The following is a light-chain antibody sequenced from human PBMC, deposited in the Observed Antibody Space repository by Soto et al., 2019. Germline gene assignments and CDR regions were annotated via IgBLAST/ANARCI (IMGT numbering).Light chain of an antibody. Sequence: QSVLTQPPSVSGAPGQRVTISCTGSSSNIGAGYGVHWYQQLPGTAPKLLIYGNSNRPSGVPDRFSGSKSYTSASLAITGVQAEDEADDYCQSYDSSLSGWVFGGGTKLTVL. CDR1: SSNIGAGYG. V-gene: IGLV1-40*01. J-gene: IGLJ3*02. CDR2: GNS. CDR3: QSYDSSLSGWV.